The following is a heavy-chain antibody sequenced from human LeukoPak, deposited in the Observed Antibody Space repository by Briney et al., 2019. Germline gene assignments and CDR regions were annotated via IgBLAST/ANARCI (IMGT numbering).Heavy chain of an antibody. V-gene: IGHV3-23*01. CDR2: ISGGGGST. J-gene: IGHJ4*02. Sequence: GGSLRLSCAASGFTFSSYGMHWVRQAPGKGLEWVSISGGGGSTYYADSVKGRFTISRDNSKNTLYLQMNSLRAEDTAVYYCAKDVSSSSGLDYWGQGTLVTVSS. D-gene: IGHD6-6*01. CDR3: AKDVSSSSGLDY. CDR1: GFTFSSYG.